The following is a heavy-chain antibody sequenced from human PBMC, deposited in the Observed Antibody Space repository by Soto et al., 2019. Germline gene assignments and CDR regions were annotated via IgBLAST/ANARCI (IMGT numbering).Heavy chain of an antibody. V-gene: IGHV4-39*01. J-gene: IGHJ4*02. CDR2: IYYSGST. Sequence: QLQLQESGPGLVKPSETLSLTCTVSGGSISSSSYYWGWIRQPPGKGLEWIGSIYYSGSTYYNPSLKSRVTISVDTSKNQFSLKLSSVTAADTAVYYCARQARKYYFDYWGQGTLVTVSS. CDR1: GGSISSSSYY. CDR3: ARQARKYYFDY.